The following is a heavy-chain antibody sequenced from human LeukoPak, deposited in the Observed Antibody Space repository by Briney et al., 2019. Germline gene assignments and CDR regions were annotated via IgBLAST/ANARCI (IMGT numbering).Heavy chain of an antibody. J-gene: IGHJ3*02. Sequence: SETLSLTCTVSSGSISSGGYYWSWICQHPGKGLEWIAYVYTSGSTNYTPTPYTRVTTSLDTSKNQSSLTLSSVTAADTAVYFCARSGTRSGGAFDIWGQGTMVTVSS. D-gene: IGHD4-23*01. V-gene: IGHV4-61*08. CDR3: ARSGTRSGGAFDI. CDR1: SGSISSGGYY. CDR2: VYTSGST.